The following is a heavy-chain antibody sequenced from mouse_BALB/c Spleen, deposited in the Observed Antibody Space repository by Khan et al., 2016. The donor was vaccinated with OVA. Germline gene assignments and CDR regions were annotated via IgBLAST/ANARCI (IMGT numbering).Heavy chain of an antibody. CDR1: GYTFTNYG. J-gene: IGHJ1*01. CDR3: ARGASYGYFDV. V-gene: IGHV9-1*02. Sequence: QIQLVQSGPELKKPGETVKISCKASGYTFTNYGMNWVKQAPGKGLKWMGWINTYTGEPTYTDDFKGRFAFSLETFASTAYLQINHPKNEDMATFFCARGASYGYFDVWGAGTTVTVSS. CDR2: INTYTGEP.